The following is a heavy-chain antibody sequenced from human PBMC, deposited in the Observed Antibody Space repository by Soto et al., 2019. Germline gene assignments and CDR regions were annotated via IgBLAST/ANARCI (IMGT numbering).Heavy chain of an antibody. CDR1: GGTFSSYT. J-gene: IGHJ5*02. V-gene: IGHV1-69*08. D-gene: IGHD3-16*01. CDR2: IIPILGIA. Sequence: QVQLVQSGAEVKKPGSSVKVSCKASGGTFSSYTISWVRQAPGQGLEWMGRIIPILGIANYAQKFQGRVTVPGDKSTSTRYMERSSLRSEDTAVYYWARDGPGFMITFGGVSGSWFGPWGQGTLVTVSS. CDR3: ARDGPGFMITFGGVSGSWFGP.